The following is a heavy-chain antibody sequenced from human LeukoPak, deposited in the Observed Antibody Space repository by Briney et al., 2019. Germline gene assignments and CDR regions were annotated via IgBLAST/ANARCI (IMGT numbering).Heavy chain of an antibody. CDR1: GFTFTDYS. D-gene: IGHD1-26*01. CDR3: ARGNPSGSYYYYYYYMDV. J-gene: IGHJ6*03. CDR2: IKQDGSEK. V-gene: IGHV3-7*01. Sequence: GGSLRLSCAASGFTFTDYSMNWVRQAPGKGLEWVANIKQDGSEKYYVDSVKGRFTISRDNAKNSLYLQMNSLRAEDTAVYYCARGNPSGSYYYYYYYMDVGGKGTTVTVSS.